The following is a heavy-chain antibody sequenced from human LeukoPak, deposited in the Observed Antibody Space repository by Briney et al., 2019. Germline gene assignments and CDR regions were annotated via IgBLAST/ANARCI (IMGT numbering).Heavy chain of an antibody. Sequence: GGSLRLSCAASGFTVSSNYMSWVRQAPGKGLEWVSVIYSGGSTYYADSVKGRFTISRDNSKNTRYLQMNSLRAEDTAVYYCARVGSDTAMVTSYYYYYMDVWGKGTTVTISS. CDR3: ARVGSDTAMVTSYYYYYMDV. CDR1: GFTVSSNY. V-gene: IGHV3-66*01. CDR2: IYSGGST. J-gene: IGHJ6*03. D-gene: IGHD5-18*01.